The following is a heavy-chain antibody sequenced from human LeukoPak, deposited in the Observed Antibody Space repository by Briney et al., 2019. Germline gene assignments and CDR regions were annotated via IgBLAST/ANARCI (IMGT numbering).Heavy chain of an antibody. CDR2: IYPGDSDT. CDR1: GYSLTSYL. D-gene: IGHD1-1*01. CDR3: ARHEYNWNERLDY. Sequence: GESLKISSKGSGYSLTSYLIGWVRQMPGKGLEWMGIIYPGDSDTRYSPSFQGQVTIAADKSISIAYLQASILKASHTANYYCARHEYNWNERLDYWGQGTLVTVSS. J-gene: IGHJ4*02. V-gene: IGHV5-51*01.